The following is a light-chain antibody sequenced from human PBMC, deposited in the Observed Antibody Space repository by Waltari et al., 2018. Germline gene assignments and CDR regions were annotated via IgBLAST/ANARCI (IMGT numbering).Light chain of an antibody. CDR2: EDY. CDR3: CSYVSGDTWV. Sequence: QSPLTQPASVSGSPGQSLTISCTGTSSDVGTYNLVSWYQQHPGKAPKLMIYEDYKRPSGVSNRFSGSKSGNTASLTISELQAEDEADYYCCSYVSGDTWVFGGGTELAVL. V-gene: IGLV2-23*01. J-gene: IGLJ3*02. CDR1: SSDVGTYNL.